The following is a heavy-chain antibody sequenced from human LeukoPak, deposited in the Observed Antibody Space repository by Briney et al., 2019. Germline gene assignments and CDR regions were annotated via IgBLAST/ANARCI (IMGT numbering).Heavy chain of an antibody. CDR1: GFTFNRYW. V-gene: IGHV3-7*05. D-gene: IGHD5-18*01. CDR2: IKSDGSEE. CDR3: ARLPLTARRHFEY. J-gene: IGHJ4*02. Sequence: GGSLRLSCAASGFTFNRYWMSWVRQAPGKGLEWVAQIKSDGSEEYYADSVRGRFTISRDNAKNSLYLQMNSLRAEDTAVYYCARLPLTARRHFEYWGQGTLVTVSS.